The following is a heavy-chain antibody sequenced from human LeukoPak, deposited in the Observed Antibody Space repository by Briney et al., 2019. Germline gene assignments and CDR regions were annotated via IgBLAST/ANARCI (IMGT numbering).Heavy chain of an antibody. J-gene: IGHJ6*02. CDR1: GYTFTGYY. CDR3: ARETWSGGSCYSWYRTNPYGMDV. CDR2: INPNSGGT. V-gene: IGHV1-2*02. D-gene: IGHD2-15*01. Sequence: WASVKVSCKASGYTFTGYYMHWVRQAPGQGLAWMGWINPNSGGTNYAQKFQGRVTMSRDTSISTAYMELSRLRSDDTAVYYCARETWSGGSCYSWYRTNPYGMDVWGQGTTVTVSS.